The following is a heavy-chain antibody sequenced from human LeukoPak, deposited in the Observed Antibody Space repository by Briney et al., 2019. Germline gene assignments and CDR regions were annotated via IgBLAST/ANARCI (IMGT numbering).Heavy chain of an antibody. CDR3: AKISGNCSGGSCYY. CDR2: ISGNGGST. V-gene: IGHV3-23*01. J-gene: IGHJ4*02. Sequence: GGSLRLSCAASGFTFSSYAMNWVRQAPGKGLKWVSAISGNGGSTYYADSVKGRFTISRDNSKNTLYLQMNSLRAEDTAVYYCAKISGNCSGGSCYYWGQGTLVTVSS. CDR1: GFTFSSYA. D-gene: IGHD2-15*01.